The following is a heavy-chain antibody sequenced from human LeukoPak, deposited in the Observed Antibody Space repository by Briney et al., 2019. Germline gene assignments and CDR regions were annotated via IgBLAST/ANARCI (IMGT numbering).Heavy chain of an antibody. Sequence: SETLSLTCTVSGGSISSSSYYWGWIRQPPGKGLEWIGGIYYSGSTYYNPSLKSRVTISVDTSKNQFSLKLSSVTAADTAVYYCARQVADYYDSSGSFDYWGQGTLVTVSS. CDR1: GGSISSSSYY. D-gene: IGHD3-22*01. V-gene: IGHV4-39*01. CDR2: IYYSGST. J-gene: IGHJ4*02. CDR3: ARQVADYYDSSGSFDY.